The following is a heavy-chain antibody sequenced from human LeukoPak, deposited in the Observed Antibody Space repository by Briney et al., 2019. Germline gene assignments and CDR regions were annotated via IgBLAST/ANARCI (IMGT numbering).Heavy chain of an antibody. CDR3: ARNNGMDV. Sequence: GGSLRLSCAASGFTLSNHWMTWVRQVPGRGPEWVANVNRDGSETYYLDSVKGRFTISKDNARNSLYLQMNSLRAEDTALYHCARNNGMDVWGQGTTVIVSS. CDR1: GFTLSNHW. V-gene: IGHV3-7*03. CDR2: VNRDGSET. J-gene: IGHJ6*02.